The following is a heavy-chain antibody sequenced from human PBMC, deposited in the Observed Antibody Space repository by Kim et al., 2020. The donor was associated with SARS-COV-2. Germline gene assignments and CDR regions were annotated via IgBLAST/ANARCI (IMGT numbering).Heavy chain of an antibody. CDR3: ARSSRGVGDGYNPFDY. J-gene: IGHJ4*02. V-gene: IGHV4-59*01. Sequence: SLKGRVTISVDPSKSQVSLKLSSVTTADTAVYFCARSSRGVGDGYNPFDYWGQGTLVTVSS. D-gene: IGHD5-12*01.